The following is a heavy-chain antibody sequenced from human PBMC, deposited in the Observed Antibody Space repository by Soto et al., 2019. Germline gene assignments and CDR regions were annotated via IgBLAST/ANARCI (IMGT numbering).Heavy chain of an antibody. CDR1: GGSVSGGSYY. J-gene: IGHJ6*02. V-gene: IGHV4-61*01. D-gene: IGHD3-10*01. CDR2: IYYSGST. Sequence: SETLSLTCTVSGGSVSGGSYYWSWIRQPPGKGLEWIGYIYYSGSTNYNPSLKSRVTISVDTSKNQFSLKLSSVTAADTAVYYCARGYGSGSYYSYYYGMDVWGQGATVTVSS. CDR3: ARGYGSGSYYSYYYGMDV.